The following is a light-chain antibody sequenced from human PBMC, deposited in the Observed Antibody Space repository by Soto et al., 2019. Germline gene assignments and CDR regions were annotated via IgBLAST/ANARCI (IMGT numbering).Light chain of an antibody. V-gene: IGKV1-13*02. J-gene: IGKJ5*01. CDR1: QGITIA. Sequence: AIQLTQSPFSLSASVGDRVTLTCRASQGITIAFAWYQQRPGKVPKLLIYDVSTLQSGVPPRFSGSGSGTDFTLTISSLQPEDFATYYCHQSETFPLTFGQGTRLEVK. CDR2: DVS. CDR3: HQSETFPLT.